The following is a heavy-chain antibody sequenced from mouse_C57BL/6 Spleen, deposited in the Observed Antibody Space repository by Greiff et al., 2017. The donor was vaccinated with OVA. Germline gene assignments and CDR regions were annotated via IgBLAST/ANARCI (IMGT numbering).Heavy chain of an antibody. CDR3: ARGGDDGYYLFAY. Sequence: QVQLQQPGAELVKPGASVKLSCKASGYTFTSYWMQWVKQRPGQGLEWIGEIDPSDSYTNYNQKFKGKATLTVDTSSSTAYMQLSSLTSEDSAVYSCARGGDDGYYLFAYWGQGTLVTVSA. CDR1: GYTFTSYW. CDR2: IDPSDSYT. V-gene: IGHV1-50*01. J-gene: IGHJ3*01. D-gene: IGHD2-3*01.